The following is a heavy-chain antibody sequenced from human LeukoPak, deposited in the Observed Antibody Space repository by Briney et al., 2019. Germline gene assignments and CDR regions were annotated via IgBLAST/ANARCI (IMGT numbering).Heavy chain of an antibody. D-gene: IGHD4-11*01. V-gene: IGHV5-51*01. CDR1: GYSFTSYW. CDR2: IYPGDSDT. J-gene: IGHJ6*03. CDR3: ARTPYSNYYYYYMDV. Sequence: GESLKISCKGSGYSFTSYWIGWVRQVPGKGLEWMGIIYPGDSDTRYSPSFQGQVTISADKSISTAYLQWSSLKASDTAMYYCARTPYSNYYYYYMDVWGKGTTVTVSS.